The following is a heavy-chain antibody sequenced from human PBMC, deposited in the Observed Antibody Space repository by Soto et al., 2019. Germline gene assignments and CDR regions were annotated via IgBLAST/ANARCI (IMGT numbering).Heavy chain of an antibody. Sequence: GGSLRLSCAASGFTFSSYGMHWVRQAPGKGLEWVGRIKSKTDGGTTDYAAPVKGRFTISRDDSKNTLYLQMNSLKTEDTAVYYCTTEAGNDFDYWGQGTLVTVS. D-gene: IGHD1-1*01. CDR1: GFTFSSYG. CDR2: IKSKTDGGTT. J-gene: IGHJ4*02. V-gene: IGHV3-15*01. CDR3: TTEAGNDFDY.